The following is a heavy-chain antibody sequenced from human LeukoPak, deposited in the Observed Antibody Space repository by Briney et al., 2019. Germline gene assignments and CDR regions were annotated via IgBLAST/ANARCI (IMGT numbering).Heavy chain of an antibody. J-gene: IGHJ3*02. CDR2: INPNSGGT. CDR1: GYTFTGYY. CDR3: ARERMGLTVTTSPDAFDI. Sequence: GASVKVSCKASGYTFTGYYMHWVRQAPGQGLEWMGWINPNSGGTNYAQKFQGRVTMTRDTSISTAYMELSRLRSDDTAVYYCARERMGLTVTTSPDAFDIWGQGTMVTVSS. D-gene: IGHD4-17*01. V-gene: IGHV1-2*02.